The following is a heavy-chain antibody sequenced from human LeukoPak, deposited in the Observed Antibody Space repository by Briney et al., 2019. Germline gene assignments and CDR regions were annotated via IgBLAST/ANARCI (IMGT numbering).Heavy chain of an antibody. Sequence: ASARVSCELSGDTLTEVSMHGGPDAPGKGVGWRGGFYPADGQTFYAQKFQGRVTMTEVTSTDTAYMELSSVRSEGTAVDYCAPGRGYSCYERDLPAFYYWGQGTLVTVPP. D-gene: IGHD5-12*01. CDR1: GDTLTEVS. CDR2: FYPADGQT. CDR3: APGRGYSCYERDLPAFYY. J-gene: IGHJ4*02. V-gene: IGHV1-24*01.